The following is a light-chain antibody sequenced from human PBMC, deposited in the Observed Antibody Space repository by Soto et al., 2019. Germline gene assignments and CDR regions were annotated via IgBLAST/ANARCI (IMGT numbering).Light chain of an antibody. CDR3: QQLNSYPFT. J-gene: IGKJ3*01. CDR2: AAS. CDR1: QGISSY. V-gene: IGKV1-9*01. Sequence: DIQLTQTPSFLSASVGDRVTITCRASQGISSYLAWYQQRPGKAPNLLIYAASTLQSGVPSRFGGSGSGTEFTLTISSLQPEDFATYYCQQLNSYPFTFGPGTKVDIK.